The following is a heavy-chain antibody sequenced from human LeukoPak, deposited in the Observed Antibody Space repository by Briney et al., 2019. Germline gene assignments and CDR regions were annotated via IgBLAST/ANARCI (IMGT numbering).Heavy chain of an antibody. CDR2: ISYDGSNK. D-gene: IGHD1-26*01. J-gene: IGHJ4*02. Sequence: EGSLRLSCAASGFTFSSYCMHWVRQAPGKGLEWVAVISYDGSNKYYADSVKGRFTISRDNSKNTLYLQMNSLRAEDTAVYYCAKRPYSGSYSDYWGRGTMVGVSS. V-gene: IGHV3-30*18. CDR3: AKRPYSGSYSDY. CDR1: GFTFSSYC.